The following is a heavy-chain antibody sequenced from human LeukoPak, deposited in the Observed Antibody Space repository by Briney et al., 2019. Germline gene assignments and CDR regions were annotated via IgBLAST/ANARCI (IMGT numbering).Heavy chain of an antibody. V-gene: IGHV3-72*01. CDR3: TRGGTGISVGFGGDY. D-gene: IGHD2-15*01. CDR1: GFTFTDHY. CDR2: SRNKANSYST. J-gene: IGHJ4*02. Sequence: PGGSLRLSCAASGFTFTDHYMDWVRQAPGKGLEWVARSRNKANSYSTEYAASVKGRFTISRDDSKNSLYLQMNSLKPEDTAVYYCTRGGTGISVGFGGDYWGQGTLVTVSS.